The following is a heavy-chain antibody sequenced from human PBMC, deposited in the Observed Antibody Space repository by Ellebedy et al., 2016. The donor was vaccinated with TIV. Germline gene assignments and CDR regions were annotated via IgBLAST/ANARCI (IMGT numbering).Heavy chain of an antibody. CDR1: GFTFSSYS. CDR3: ARDRYYGMDV. J-gene: IGHJ6*02. V-gene: IGHV3-48*04. Sequence: GGSLRLXXAASGFTFSSYSMNWVRQAPGKGLEWVSYISSSSSTIYYADSVKGRFTISRDNAKNSLYLQMNSLRAEDTAVYYCARDRYYGMDVWGQGTTVTVSS. CDR2: ISSSSSTI.